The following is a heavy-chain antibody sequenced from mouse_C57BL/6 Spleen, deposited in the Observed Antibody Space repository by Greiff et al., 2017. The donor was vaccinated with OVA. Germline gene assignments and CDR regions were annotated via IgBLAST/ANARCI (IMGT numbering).Heavy chain of an antibody. CDR1: GYTFTSYW. Sequence: QVQLQQPGAELVKPGASVKVSCKASGYTFTSYWMHWVKQRPGQGLEWIGRIHPSDSDTKYKQKLKGKATLTVDKSSSTANMQHSSLTSEDSAVYYCAIWGNYGNDVEAMDYWGQGTSVTVSS. V-gene: IGHV1-74*01. D-gene: IGHD2-2*01. CDR3: AIWGNYGNDVEAMDY. CDR2: IHPSDSDT. J-gene: IGHJ4*01.